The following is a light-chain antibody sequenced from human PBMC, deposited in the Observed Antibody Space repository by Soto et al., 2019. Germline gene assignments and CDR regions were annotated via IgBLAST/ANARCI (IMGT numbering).Light chain of an antibody. J-gene: IGLJ1*01. V-gene: IGLV2-23*01. CDR3: CSYAGSSTYV. CDR2: EGS. Sequence: QSALTQPASVSGSPGQSITISCTGTSSYVGNYNLVSWYQQHPGKAPKLMIYEGSKRPSGVSNRFSGSKSGNTASLTISILQAEDEADYYCCSYAGSSTYVFGTGTKLTVL. CDR1: SSYVGNYNL.